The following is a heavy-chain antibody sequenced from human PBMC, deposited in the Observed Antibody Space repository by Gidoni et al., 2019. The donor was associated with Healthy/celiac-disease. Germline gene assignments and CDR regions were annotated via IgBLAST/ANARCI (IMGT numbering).Heavy chain of an antibody. J-gene: IGHJ4*02. Sequence: QLQLQESGPGLAKPSETLSLTCTVSGGSLRSSSYYWGWIRQPPGKGLEWIGSIYYSGSTYYNPSLKSRVTISVDTSKNQFSLKLSSVTAADTAVYYCAREYSGYDSVSFDYWGQGTLVTVSS. CDR3: AREYSGYDSVSFDY. D-gene: IGHD5-12*01. V-gene: IGHV4-39*01. CDR2: IYYSGST. CDR1: GGSLRSSSYY.